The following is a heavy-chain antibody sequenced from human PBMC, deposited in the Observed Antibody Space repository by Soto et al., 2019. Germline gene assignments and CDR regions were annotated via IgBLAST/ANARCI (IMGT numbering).Heavy chain of an antibody. Sequence: GGSLRLSCAASGFTFSSYGMHWVRQAPGKGLEWVAVIWYDGSNKYYADSVKGRFTISRDNSKNTLYLQMNSLRAEDTAVYYCARALEQLPDQGDYFDYWGQGTLVTVSS. CDR3: ARALEQLPDQGDYFDY. J-gene: IGHJ4*02. V-gene: IGHV3-33*01. CDR1: GFTFSSYG. CDR2: IWYDGSNK. D-gene: IGHD5-18*01.